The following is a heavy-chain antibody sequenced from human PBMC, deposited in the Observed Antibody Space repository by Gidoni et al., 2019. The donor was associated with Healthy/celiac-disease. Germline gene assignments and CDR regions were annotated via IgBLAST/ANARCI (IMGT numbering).Heavy chain of an antibody. CDR1: GGSISSSSYY. CDR2: IYYSGST. CDR3: ARERFGESKDAFDI. D-gene: IGHD3-10*01. J-gene: IGHJ3*02. Sequence: QLQLQESGPGLVKPSETLSLTCTVSGGSISSSSYYWGWIGQPPGKGLEWIGSIYYSGSTYYNPSLKSRVTISVDTSKNQFSLKLSSVTAADTAVYYCARERFGESKDAFDIWGQGTMVTVSS. V-gene: IGHV4-39*07.